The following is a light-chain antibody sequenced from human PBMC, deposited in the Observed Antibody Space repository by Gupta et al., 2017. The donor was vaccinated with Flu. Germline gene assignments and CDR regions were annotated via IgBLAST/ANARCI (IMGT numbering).Light chain of an antibody. CDR2: GAS. CDR1: QSVTSNY. CDR3: QQYGSALPFT. V-gene: IGKV3-20*01. J-gene: IGKJ3*01. Sequence: EIGLTQSTGTLSLSPGERATLSCRVRQSVTSNYIAWYQQKPGQAPRLLIYGASSRATGIPDTFSRSGSGTDFTLTISRLEPADFAVYYCQQYGSALPFTFGPGTKLEIK.